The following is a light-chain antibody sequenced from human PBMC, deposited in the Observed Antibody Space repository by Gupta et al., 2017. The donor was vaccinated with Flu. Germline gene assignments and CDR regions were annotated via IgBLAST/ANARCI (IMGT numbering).Light chain of an antibody. CDR1: QSVARNY. Sequence: GTLSLSPGERATLSCRASQSVARNYVAWYQQKVGQAPRLLIYDASSRATGIPDRFSGSGSGTDFTLTISRLEPEDFAVYYCQQCATSPRTFGQGTRLEIK. CDR2: DAS. J-gene: IGKJ5*01. V-gene: IGKV3-20*01. CDR3: QQCATSPRT.